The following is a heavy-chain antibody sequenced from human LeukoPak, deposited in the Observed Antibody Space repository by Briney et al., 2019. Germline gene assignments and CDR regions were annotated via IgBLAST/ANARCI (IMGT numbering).Heavy chain of an antibody. V-gene: IGHV1-2*02. D-gene: IGHD2-2*01. Sequence: GASVKVSCKTSGYTFTDSYIHWVRQAPGQGLEWMGWINPNSGGTNYAQKFQGRVTMTRDTSISTAYMEVSSLRSDDTAVYYCASPCSHCSRTSTWFDPWGQGTLVTVS. J-gene: IGHJ5*02. CDR1: GYTFTDSY. CDR2: INPNSGGT. CDR3: ASPCSHCSRTSTWFDP.